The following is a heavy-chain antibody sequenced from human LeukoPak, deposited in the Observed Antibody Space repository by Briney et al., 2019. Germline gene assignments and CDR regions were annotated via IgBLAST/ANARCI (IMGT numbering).Heavy chain of an antibody. V-gene: IGHV3-23*01. CDR3: AKDRGYYDSSGYYDY. CDR1: GGSISSGGYS. CDR2: ISGSGGST. D-gene: IGHD3-22*01. Sequence: PSETLSLTCAVSGGSISSGGYSWRWIRQPPGGGLEWVSAISGSGGSTYYADSVKGRFTISRDNSKNTLYLQMNSLRAEDTAVYYCAKDRGYYDSSGYYDYWGQGTLVTVSS. J-gene: IGHJ4*02.